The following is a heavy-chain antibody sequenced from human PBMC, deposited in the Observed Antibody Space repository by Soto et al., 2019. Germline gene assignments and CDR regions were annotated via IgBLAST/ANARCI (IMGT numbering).Heavy chain of an antibody. CDR3: ARGDFDSSANYYAGWFDP. CDR1: GYTFTAYY. CDR2: INPNSGGT. D-gene: IGHD3-22*01. V-gene: IGHV1-2*02. Sequence: QVQLVQSGAEVKKPGASVKVSCKASGYTFTAYYMHWLRQAPGQGLEWMGWINPNSGGTKYAQKFQGRVTMTNDTSISTAYMELSRLGSDDTAVYYRARGDFDSSANYYAGWFDPWGQGTLVTVSS. J-gene: IGHJ5*02.